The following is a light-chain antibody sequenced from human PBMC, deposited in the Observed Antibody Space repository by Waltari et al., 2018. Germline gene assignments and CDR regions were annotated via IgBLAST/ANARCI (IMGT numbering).Light chain of an antibody. CDR3: CSYAGSSTCV. Sequence: QSALTQPASVSGSPGQSITISCTGTSSDVGSYNLLSWYQQHPGKAPKLMIYEGSKRASWLSNRFSSSKSGNTASPTISGVQAEDAADYYCCSYAGSSTCVVGGGTQLTVL. CDR1: SSDVGSYNL. V-gene: IGLV2-23*01. CDR2: EGS. J-gene: IGLJ3*02.